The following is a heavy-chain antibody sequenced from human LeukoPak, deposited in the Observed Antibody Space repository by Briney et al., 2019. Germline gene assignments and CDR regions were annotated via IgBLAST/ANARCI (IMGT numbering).Heavy chain of an antibody. V-gene: IGHV4-39*01. D-gene: IGHD4-23*01. CDR3: ARLSDGGNSYNYYYCYIDV. CDR2: IYYRGST. J-gene: IGHJ6*03. Sequence: WETLSLTCTVSGGSISSSSYYWGWIRQPPGKGLESAGSIYYRGSTYYNPSLKSRVTISVDTSKNQFSLKLSTVTAADTAVYYCARLSDGGNSYNYYYCYIDVWGKGTTVTVSS. CDR1: GGSISSSSYY.